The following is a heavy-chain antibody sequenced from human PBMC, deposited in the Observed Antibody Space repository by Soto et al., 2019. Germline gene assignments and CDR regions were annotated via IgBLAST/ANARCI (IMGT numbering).Heavy chain of an antibody. J-gene: IGHJ5*02. CDR1: GYTFTSYY. CDR2: INPSGGST. V-gene: IGHV1-46*01. CDR3: ARDKYYYDSSGYTRLHWFDP. D-gene: IGHD3-22*01. Sequence: ASVKVSCKASGYTFTSYYMHWVRQAPGQGLEWMGIINPSGGSTSYAQKFQGRVTMTRDTSTSTVYMELSSLRSEDTAVYYCARDKYYYDSSGYTRLHWFDPWGQGTLVTVSS.